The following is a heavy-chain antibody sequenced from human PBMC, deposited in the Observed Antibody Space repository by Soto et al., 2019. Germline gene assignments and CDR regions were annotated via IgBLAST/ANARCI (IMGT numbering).Heavy chain of an antibody. D-gene: IGHD6-19*01. CDR3: AKYVRGVAGTATYYFDY. CDR2: ISGSGGST. V-gene: IGHV3-23*01. J-gene: IGHJ4*02. Sequence: GSLRLSCAASGFTFSSYAMSWVRQAPGKGLEWVSAISGSGGSTYYADSVKGRFTISRDNSKNTLYLQMNSLRAEDTAVYYCAKYVRGVAGTATYYFDYWGQGTLVTVSS. CDR1: GFTFSSYA.